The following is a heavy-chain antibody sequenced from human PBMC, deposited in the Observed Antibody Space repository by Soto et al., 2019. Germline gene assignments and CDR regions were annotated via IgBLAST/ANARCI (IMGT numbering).Heavy chain of an antibody. CDR3: AKDLGYSNGYYYAMDV. V-gene: IGHV3-30*18. J-gene: IGHJ6*02. Sequence: GGSLRLSCAAYGFIFGSYDMHWVRQAPGKGLEWVAVISYDGGSKYYTDSMKGRFTISRDNSKSTLYLQVNSLRAEDTAVYYCAKDLGYSNGYYYAMDVWGQGTTVTV. CDR2: ISYDGGSK. D-gene: IGHD5-18*01. CDR1: GFIFGSYD.